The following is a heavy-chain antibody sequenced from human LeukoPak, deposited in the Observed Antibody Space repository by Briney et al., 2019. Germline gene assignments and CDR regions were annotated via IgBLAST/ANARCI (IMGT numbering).Heavy chain of an antibody. Sequence: GGSLRLSCAASGFTFSSYGMHWVRQAPGKGLEWAAVIWYDGSNKYYADSVKGRFTISRDNSKNTLYLQMNSLRAEDTAVYYCARGWSDCSGTSCYPLPFDYWGQGTLVTVSS. V-gene: IGHV3-33*01. CDR3: ARGWSDCSGTSCYPLPFDY. CDR2: IWYDGSNK. CDR1: GFTFSSYG. D-gene: IGHD2-2*01. J-gene: IGHJ4*02.